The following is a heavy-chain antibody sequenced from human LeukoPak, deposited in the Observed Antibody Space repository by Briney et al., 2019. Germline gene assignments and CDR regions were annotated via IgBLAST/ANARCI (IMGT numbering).Heavy chain of an antibody. Sequence: ASVKVSCKVSGYTLTELPMHWVRQAPGKGLEWMGGFDPEDGETIYAQKFQGRVTMTEDTSTDTAYMELSSLRSEDTAVYYCATRAYYYDSSGYYHWGQGTLVTVPS. J-gene: IGHJ5*02. CDR3: ATRAYYYDSSGYYH. V-gene: IGHV1-24*01. CDR1: GYTLTELP. CDR2: FDPEDGET. D-gene: IGHD3-22*01.